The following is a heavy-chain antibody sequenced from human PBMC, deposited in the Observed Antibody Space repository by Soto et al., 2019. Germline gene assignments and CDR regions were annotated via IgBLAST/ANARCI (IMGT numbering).Heavy chain of an antibody. V-gene: IGHV4-59*12. CDR3: ASDSRLLRGLATFDY. CDR1: GGSISSYY. D-gene: IGHD2-15*01. Sequence: SDTLSLTCTVSGGSISSYYWSWIRQPPGKGLEWIGYIYYSGSTNYNPSLKSRVTISVDTSKNQFSLKLSSVTAADTAVYYCASDSRLLRGLATFDYWGQGTLVNVSS. CDR2: IYYSGST. J-gene: IGHJ4*02.